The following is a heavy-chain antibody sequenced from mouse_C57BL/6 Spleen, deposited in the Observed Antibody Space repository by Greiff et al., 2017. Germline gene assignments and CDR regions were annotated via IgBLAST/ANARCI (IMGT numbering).Heavy chain of an antibody. CDR3: DRGSSLYYLDY. CDR1: GYTFTTYP. V-gene: IGHV1-47*01. D-gene: IGHD1-1*01. CDR2: FHPYNDDT. Sequence: VKLQESGAELVKPGASVKMSCKASGYTFTTYPIEWMKQNHGQSLEWIGNFHPYNDDTKYNEKFKGKATLTVEKSSSTVYLELSRLTSDDSAVYYGDRGSSLYYLDYWGQGTTLTVSS. J-gene: IGHJ2*01.